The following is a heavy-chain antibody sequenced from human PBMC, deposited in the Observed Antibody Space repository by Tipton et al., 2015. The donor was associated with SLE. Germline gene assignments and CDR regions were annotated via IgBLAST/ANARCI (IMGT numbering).Heavy chain of an antibody. D-gene: IGHD3/OR15-3a*01. CDR3: ARDSAVNFWYFDL. V-gene: IGHV4-34*01. CDR2: INHSGGT. Sequence: TLSLTCAVYGASFSGYYWSWIRQPPGKGLAWIGEINHSGGTNYNPPLKSRVTMSVATSKNQFSLRLTSVTAADTAMYYCARDSAVNFWYFDLWGRGTLVTVSS. CDR1: GASFSGYY. J-gene: IGHJ2*01.